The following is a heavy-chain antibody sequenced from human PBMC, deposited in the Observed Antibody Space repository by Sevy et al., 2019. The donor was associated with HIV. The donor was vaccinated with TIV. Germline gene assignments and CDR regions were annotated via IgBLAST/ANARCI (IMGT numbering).Heavy chain of an antibody. CDR2: LSFGCGQI. CDR3: AREGCSRPHDY. J-gene: IGHJ4*02. CDR1: GFAFKDYS. Sequence: GGSLRLSCAASGFAFKDYSMSWIRQAPGKGLEWVATLSFGCGQINYADSVKGRFTISRDNSKNSFYLQMDNLRVEDRALYYCAREGCSRPHDYWGQGTRVTVSS. D-gene: IGHD2-2*01. V-gene: IGHV3-23*01.